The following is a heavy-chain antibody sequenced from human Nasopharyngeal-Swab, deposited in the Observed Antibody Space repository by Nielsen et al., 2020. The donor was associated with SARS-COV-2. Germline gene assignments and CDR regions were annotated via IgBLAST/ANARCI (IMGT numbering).Heavy chain of an antibody. CDR3: ARVSEQQLAPPHFDY. V-gene: IGHV4-34*01. D-gene: IGHD6-13*01. CDR2: INHSGST. J-gene: IGHJ4*02. Sequence: WIRQPPGKGLEWIGEINHSGSTNYNPSLKSRVTISVDKSKNQFSLKLSSVTAADTAVYYCARVSEQQLAPPHFDYWGQGTLGTVSS.